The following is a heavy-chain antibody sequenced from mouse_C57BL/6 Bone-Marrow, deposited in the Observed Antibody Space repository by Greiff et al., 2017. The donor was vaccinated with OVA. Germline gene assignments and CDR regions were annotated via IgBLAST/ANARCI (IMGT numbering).Heavy chain of an antibody. CDR1: GYSITSGYD. CDR3: ARGGFDWDDWYFDV. CDR2: ISYSGST. D-gene: IGHD4-1*01. Sequence: EVQLQQSGPGMVKPSQSLSLTCTVTGYSITSGYDWHWIRHFPGNKLEWMGYISYSGSTNYNPSLKSRISITHDTSKKHFFLKLNSVTTEDTATYYCARGGFDWDDWYFDVWGTGTTVTVSS. V-gene: IGHV3-1*01. J-gene: IGHJ1*03.